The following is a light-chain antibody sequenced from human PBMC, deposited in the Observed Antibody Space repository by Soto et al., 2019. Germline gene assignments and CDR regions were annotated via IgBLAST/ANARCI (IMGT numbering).Light chain of an antibody. V-gene: IGLV2-14*01. CDR2: DVS. CDR1: SSDVGGYNY. Sequence: QSALTQPASVSGSPGQSITISCTGTSSDVGGYNYVSWYQQHPGKAPKLMIYDVSKRPSGVSNRFSGSKSGNTASLTISGLQAVDEADYYCSSYTSSSTLWVFGGGTKLTVL. J-gene: IGLJ3*02. CDR3: SSYTSSSTLWV.